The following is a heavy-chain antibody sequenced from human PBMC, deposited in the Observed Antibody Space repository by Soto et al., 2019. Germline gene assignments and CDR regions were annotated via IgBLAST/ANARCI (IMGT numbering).Heavy chain of an antibody. CDR1: GGSFRNYY. CDR2: VNHSGEA. CDR3: TRAEGFPSSWFDP. Sequence: ASETLSLTCGVYGGSFRNYYWIWVRQPPGKGLEWIGEVNHSGEATYKPSLQSRVTISLDTSNNHFSLKMTSLTAADTALYFCTRAEGFPSSWFDPWGQG. J-gene: IGHJ5*02. D-gene: IGHD1-26*01. V-gene: IGHV4-34*01.